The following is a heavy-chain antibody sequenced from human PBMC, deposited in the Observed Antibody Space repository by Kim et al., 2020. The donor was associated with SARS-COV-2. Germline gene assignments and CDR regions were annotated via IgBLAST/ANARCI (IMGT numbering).Heavy chain of an antibody. V-gene: IGHV3-11*05. CDR3: ARVGYDYVWGSYRDYYDYYGMDV. J-gene: IGHJ6*02. D-gene: IGHD3-16*02. Sequence: GGSLRLSCAASGFTFSDYYMSWIRQAPGKGREGVSYIISSSSYTNYADSVKGRFTISRDNAKNSLYLQMNSLRAEDTALYYCARVGYDYVWGSYRDYYDYYGMDVWGQGTTVTVSS. CDR1: GFTFSDYY. CDR2: IISSSSYT.